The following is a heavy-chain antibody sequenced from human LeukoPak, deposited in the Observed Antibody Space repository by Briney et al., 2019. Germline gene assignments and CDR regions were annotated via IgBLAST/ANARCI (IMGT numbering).Heavy chain of an antibody. CDR1: GYTFTNYY. D-gene: IGHD5-18*01. J-gene: IGHJ4*02. Sequence: GASVKVSCKASGYTFTNYYMHWVRQAPGQGLEWMGNINPGRGNTGYAQKFQGRVTMTRDTSTSTVYMELSSLTSEDTAMYFCAREPRDTYYFDYWGQGTLVTVSS. CDR3: AREPRDTYYFDY. V-gene: IGHV1-46*01. CDR2: INPGRGNT.